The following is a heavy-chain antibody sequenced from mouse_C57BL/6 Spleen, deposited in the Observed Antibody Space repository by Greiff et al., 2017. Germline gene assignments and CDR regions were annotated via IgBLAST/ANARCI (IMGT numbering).Heavy chain of an antibody. Sequence: QVQLKDSGPELVKPGASVKISCKASGYAFSSSWMNWVKQRPGKGLEWIGRIYPGDGDTNYNGKFKGKATLTADKSSSTAYMQLSSLTSEDSAVYFCAREAAMDYWGQGTSVTVSS. CDR2: IYPGDGDT. V-gene: IGHV1-82*01. J-gene: IGHJ4*01. CDR3: AREAAMDY. CDR1: GYAFSSSW.